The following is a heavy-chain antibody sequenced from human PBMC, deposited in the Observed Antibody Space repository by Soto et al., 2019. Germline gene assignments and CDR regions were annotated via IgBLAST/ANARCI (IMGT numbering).Heavy chain of an antibody. Sequence: PSETLSLTCTFSGCSISSGDYYWSWIRQPPGKGLEWIGYIYYSGSTYYNPSLKSRVTISVDTSKNQFSLKLSSVTAADTAVYYCASLFYDSSGYTFLDYWGQGTLVTVSS. J-gene: IGHJ4*02. D-gene: IGHD3-22*01. CDR3: ASLFYDSSGYTFLDY. CDR2: IYYSGST. V-gene: IGHV4-30-4*01. CDR1: GCSISSGDYY.